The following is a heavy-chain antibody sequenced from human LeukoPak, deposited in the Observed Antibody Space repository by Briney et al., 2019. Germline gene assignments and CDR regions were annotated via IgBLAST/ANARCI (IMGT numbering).Heavy chain of an antibody. D-gene: IGHD4-17*01. V-gene: IGHV3-30*18. CDR2: ISYDGSSK. J-gene: IGHJ5*02. CDR3: AKHNYGDGNNWFDP. Sequence: PGGSLRLSCAASGFTFSDYYMSWIRQAPGKGLEWVAVISYDGSSKYYADSVKGRFTISRDNSKNTLYLQMNSLRAEDTAVYYCAKHNYGDGNNWFDPWGQGTLVTVSS. CDR1: GFTFSDYY.